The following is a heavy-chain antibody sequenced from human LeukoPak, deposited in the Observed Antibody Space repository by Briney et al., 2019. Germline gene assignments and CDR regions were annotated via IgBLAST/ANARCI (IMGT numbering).Heavy chain of an antibody. CDR1: GGSISSGDYY. CDR2: IYYSGST. D-gene: IGHD2-15*01. CDR3: ARAAYCSGGSCYLGYYYYYGMDV. J-gene: IGHJ6*02. V-gene: IGHV4-30-4*01. Sequence: SQTLSLTCTVSGGSISSGDYYWSWIRQPPGKGLEWIGYIYYSGSTYYNPSLRSRVTMSVDTSKNQFSLKLSSVIVADTAMYYCARAAYCSGGSCYLGYYYYYGMDVWGQGTTVTVSS.